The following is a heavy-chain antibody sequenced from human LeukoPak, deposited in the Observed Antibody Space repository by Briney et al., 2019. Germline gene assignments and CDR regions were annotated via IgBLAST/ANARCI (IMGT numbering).Heavy chain of an antibody. V-gene: IGHV3-23*01. CDR3: AKDFIAVADYMGV. CDR1: GFTFWTYG. J-gene: IGHJ6*03. CDR2: ITGSGSDT. Sequence: GGSLRLSCAASGFTFWTYGMSWVRQAPGKGLEWVSTITGSGSDTYFAASVKGRFTVSRDNSKNTLYLQMNSLRAEDTAVYYCAKDFIAVADYMGVWGKGTTVTVSS. D-gene: IGHD6-19*01.